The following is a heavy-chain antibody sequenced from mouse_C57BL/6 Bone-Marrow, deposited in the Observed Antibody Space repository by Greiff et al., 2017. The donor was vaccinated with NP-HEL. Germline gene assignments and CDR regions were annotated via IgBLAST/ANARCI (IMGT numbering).Heavy chain of an antibody. J-gene: IGHJ4*01. V-gene: IGHV5-6*01. D-gene: IGHD1-1*01. CDR3: AREGPYGDYAMDY. CDR1: GFTFSSYG. Sequence: EVKVVDSGGDLVKPGGSLKLSCAASGFTFSSYGMSWVRQTPDKRLEWVATISSGGSYTYYPDSVKGRFTISRDNAKNTLYLQMSSLKSEDTAMYYCAREGPYGDYAMDYWGQGTSVTVSS. CDR2: ISSGGSYT.